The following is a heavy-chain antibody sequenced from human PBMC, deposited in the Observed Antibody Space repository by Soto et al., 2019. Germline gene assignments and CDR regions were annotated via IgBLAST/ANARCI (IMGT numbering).Heavy chain of an antibody. CDR3: ARLRKAELRYFDWSISNYFDY. D-gene: IGHD3-9*01. V-gene: IGHV1-18*01. J-gene: IGHJ4*02. Sequence: ASVKVSCKASGYTFTSYCISWVRHAPGQGLEWMGWISTYNGNTNYAQKLQGRVTMTTDTSTSTAYMELRSLRSDDTAVYYCARLRKAELRYFDWSISNYFDYWGQGTLVTVSS. CDR2: ISTYNGNT. CDR1: GYTFTSYC.